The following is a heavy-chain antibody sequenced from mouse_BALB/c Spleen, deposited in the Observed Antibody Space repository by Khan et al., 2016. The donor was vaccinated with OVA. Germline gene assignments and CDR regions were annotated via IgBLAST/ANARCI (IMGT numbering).Heavy chain of an antibody. V-gene: IGHV1S137*01. CDR1: GYTFTDYA. CDR2: ISTYSGNT. D-gene: IGHD2-2*01. Sequence: QVHVKQSGPELVRPGVSVKISCKGSGYTFTDYAMHWVKQSHAKSLEWIGVISTYSGNTNYNQKFKGKATMPVDKSSSTAYMELARLTSEDAAIYYCARSGLRRGAWFAYWGQGTLVTVSA. CDR3: ARSGLRRGAWFAY. J-gene: IGHJ3*01.